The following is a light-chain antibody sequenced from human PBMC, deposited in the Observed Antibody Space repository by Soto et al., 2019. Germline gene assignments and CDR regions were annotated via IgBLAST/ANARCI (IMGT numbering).Light chain of an antibody. J-gene: IGKJ4*01. Sequence: VGDRVTITCRASQGISNYLAWYQQKPGKVPKLLIYAASTLQSGVPSRFSGSGSGTDFTLTISSLQPEDVATYYCQKYNSAPALTFGGGTKVDIK. CDR3: QKYNSAPALT. CDR2: AAS. CDR1: QGISNY. V-gene: IGKV1-27*01.